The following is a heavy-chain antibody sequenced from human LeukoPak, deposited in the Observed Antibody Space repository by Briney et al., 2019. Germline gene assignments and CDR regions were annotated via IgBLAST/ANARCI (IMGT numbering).Heavy chain of an antibody. Sequence: ASVKVSCKASGYTFTIYYMHWVRQAPGQGLEWMGIINPSGGSTSYAQKFQGRVTMTRDTSTSTVYMELSSLRSEDTAVYYCARDGGATLGDYWGRGTLVTVSS. D-gene: IGHD1-26*01. V-gene: IGHV1-46*01. CDR2: INPSGGST. J-gene: IGHJ4*02. CDR1: GYTFTIYY. CDR3: ARDGGATLGDY.